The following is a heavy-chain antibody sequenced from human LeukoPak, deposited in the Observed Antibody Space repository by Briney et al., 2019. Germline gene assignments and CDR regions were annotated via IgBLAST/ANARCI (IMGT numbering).Heavy chain of an antibody. CDR1: GFTFSGSA. J-gene: IGHJ4*02. D-gene: IGHD1-14*01. V-gene: IGHV3-73*01. Sequence: GGSLRLSCAASGFTFSGSAMHWVRQASGKGLEWVGRIRSKTNSYATSYAASVKGRFALSRDDSKNTAYLQMNSLKTEDTAVYYCAKGHYHFYYFDYWGQGTLVTVSS. CDR2: IRSKTNSYAT. CDR3: AKGHYHFYYFDY.